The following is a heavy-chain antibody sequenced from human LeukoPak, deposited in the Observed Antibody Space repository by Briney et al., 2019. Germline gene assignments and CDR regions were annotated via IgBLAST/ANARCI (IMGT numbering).Heavy chain of an antibody. CDR1: GFTLSDHY. J-gene: IGHJ4*02. Sequence: PGGSLRLSCAASGFTLSDHYMGWVRQAPGEGLEWVGRTRNKANSYTTEYAASVKGRFTTSRDDSKNSMYLQMNSLKAEDTAVYYCTRLSGAALDHWGQGTRVTVSS. CDR3: TRLSGAALDH. D-gene: IGHD6-25*01. V-gene: IGHV3-72*01. CDR2: TRNKANSYTT.